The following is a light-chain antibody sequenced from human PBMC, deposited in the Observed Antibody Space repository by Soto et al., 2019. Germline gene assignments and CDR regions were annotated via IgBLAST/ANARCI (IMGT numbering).Light chain of an antibody. CDR3: QQYDNSPLT. CDR2: GAS. Sequence: DIVLTQSPGTLSLSPGERATLSCRASQSFSSSYLAWYQQKPGQAPRLLIYGASNRATGIPDRFSGSGSGTDFTLTISRLEPEDFAVYYCQQYDNSPLTFGGGTKVDI. V-gene: IGKV3-20*01. CDR1: QSFSSSY. J-gene: IGKJ4*01.